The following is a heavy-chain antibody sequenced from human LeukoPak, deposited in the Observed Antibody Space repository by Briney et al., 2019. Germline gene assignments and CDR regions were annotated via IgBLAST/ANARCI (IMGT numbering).Heavy chain of an antibody. CDR2: LSGSGGST. J-gene: IGHJ4*02. D-gene: IGHD2-8*01. CDR3: AATNGALGDYFDY. CDR1: GLTFSIYA. V-gene: IGHV3-23*01. Sequence: GGSLRLSCVASGLTFSIYAMSWVRQAPGKGLEWVSGLSGSGGSTYYADSVKGRFTISRDNSKNTLYLQVNSLRAEDTAVYYCAATNGALGDYFDYWGQGTLVTVSS.